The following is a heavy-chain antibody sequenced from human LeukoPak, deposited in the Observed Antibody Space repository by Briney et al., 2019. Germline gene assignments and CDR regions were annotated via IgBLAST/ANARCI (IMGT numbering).Heavy chain of an antibody. CDR3: ARGRENSIVVVTAWFGMDV. CDR1: GGSFSGYY. J-gene: IGHJ6*02. CDR2: INHSGST. V-gene: IGHV4-34*01. D-gene: IGHD2-21*02. Sequence: SETLSLTCAVYGGSFSGYYWSWIRQPPGKGLEWIGEINHSGSTNYNPPLKSRVTISVDTSKNKFSLKLSSVTAADTAVYYCARGRENSIVVVTAWFGMDVWGQGTTVTVSS.